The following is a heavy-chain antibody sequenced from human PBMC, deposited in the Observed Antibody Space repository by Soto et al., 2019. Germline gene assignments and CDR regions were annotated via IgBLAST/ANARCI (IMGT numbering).Heavy chain of an antibody. D-gene: IGHD6-13*01. CDR2: ISAYNGNT. V-gene: IGHV1-18*01. CDR1: GYTFTSYG. J-gene: IGHJ6*03. Sequence: ASVKVSCKASGYTFTSYGISWVRQATGQGLEWMGWISAYNGNTNYARKLQGRVTMTTDTSTSTAYMELRSLRSDDTAVYYCARESSLAAAGTGGYYYYYMDVWGKGTTVTVSS. CDR3: ARESSLAAAGTGGYYYYYMDV.